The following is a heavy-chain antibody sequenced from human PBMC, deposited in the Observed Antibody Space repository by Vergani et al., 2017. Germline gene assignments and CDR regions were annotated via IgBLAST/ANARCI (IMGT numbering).Heavy chain of an antibody. CDR3: AKELRGYSYGYAYYYYYYXMDV. CDR1: GFTFSSYA. J-gene: IGHJ6*03. CDR2: ISGSGGST. V-gene: IGHV3-23*01. D-gene: IGHD5-18*01. Sequence: EVQLLESGGGLVQPGGSLRLSCAASGFTFSSYAMSWVRQAPGKGLEWVSAISGSGGSTYYADSVKGRFTISRDNSKNTLYLQMNSLRAEDTAVYYCAKELRGYSYGYAYYYYYYXMDVWGKGTTVTVSS.